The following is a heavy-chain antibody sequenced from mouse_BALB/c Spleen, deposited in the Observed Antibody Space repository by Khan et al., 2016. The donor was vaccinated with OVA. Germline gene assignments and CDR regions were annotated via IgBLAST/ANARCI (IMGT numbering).Heavy chain of an antibody. CDR1: GYTFTTYG. Sequence: QIQLVQSGPELKKPGVTVKISCKASGYTFTTYGMNWVKQAPGKGLKWMGWINTYTGEPTYVDDFKGRFAFSLETSASTAYLQINNLKNEDTATYVCARVEYSGTMDYWGQGTSVTVSS. V-gene: IGHV9-3-1*01. CDR3: ARVEYSGTMDY. J-gene: IGHJ4*01. CDR2: INTYTGEP.